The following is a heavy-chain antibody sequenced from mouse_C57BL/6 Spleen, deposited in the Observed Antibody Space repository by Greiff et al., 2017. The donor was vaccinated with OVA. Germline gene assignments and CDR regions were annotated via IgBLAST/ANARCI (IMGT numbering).Heavy chain of an antibody. CDR2: INPNYGTN. V-gene: IGHV1-39*01. J-gene: IGHJ3*01. CDR1: GYSFTDYH. CDR3: ARGGSWFAY. Sequence: VQLQQSGPELVKPGASVKISCKASGYSFTDYHMNWVKQSNGKSLEWIGVINPNYGTNSYNQKFKGKATLTVDQYSSTAFMQLNGLTSEVSAVYYCARGGSWFAYWGQGTLVTVSA.